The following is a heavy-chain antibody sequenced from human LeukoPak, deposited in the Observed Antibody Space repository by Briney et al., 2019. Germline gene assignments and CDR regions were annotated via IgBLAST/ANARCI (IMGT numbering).Heavy chain of an antibody. V-gene: IGHV3-21*01. CDR3: ASVYGSGSYYNPDAFDI. J-gene: IGHJ3*02. Sequence: GGSLRLSCAASGFTFSSYSMNWVRQAPGKGLEWVSSISSSSSYIYYADSVKGRFTISRDNAKNSLYLQMNSLRAEDTAVYYCASVYGSGSYYNPDAFDIWGQGTMVTVSS. CDR1: GFTFSSYS. CDR2: ISSSSSYI. D-gene: IGHD3-10*01.